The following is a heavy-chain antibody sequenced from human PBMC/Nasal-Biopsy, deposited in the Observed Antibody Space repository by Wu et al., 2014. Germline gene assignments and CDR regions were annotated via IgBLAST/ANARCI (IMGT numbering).Heavy chain of an antibody. CDR3: AKDRDIGFPHDAFDV. D-gene: IGHD3-10*01. J-gene: IGHJ3*01. V-gene: IGHV3-30*18. CDR1: GFTFSTYG. Sequence: LRLSCAVSGFTFSTYGMHWVRQAPGKGLEWVAVISFDATNEYYADSVKGRFTISRDNSKNTLYLQMNSLRAEDTALYYCAKDRDIGFPHDAFDVWGQGTLVTVSS. CDR2: ISFDATNE.